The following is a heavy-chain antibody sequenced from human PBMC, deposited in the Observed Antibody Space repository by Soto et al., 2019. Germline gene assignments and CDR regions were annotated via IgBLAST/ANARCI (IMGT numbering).Heavy chain of an antibody. V-gene: IGHV3-23*01. Sequence: PGGSLRLSCAASGFTFSSYAMSWVRQAPGKGLEWVSAISGSGGSTYYADSVKGRFTISRDNSKNTLYLQMNSLRAEDTAVYYCANTVLGYCSGGSCYEEAFDIWGQGTMVTVSS. CDR1: GFTFSSYA. D-gene: IGHD2-15*01. CDR3: ANTVLGYCSGGSCYEEAFDI. CDR2: ISGSGGST. J-gene: IGHJ3*02.